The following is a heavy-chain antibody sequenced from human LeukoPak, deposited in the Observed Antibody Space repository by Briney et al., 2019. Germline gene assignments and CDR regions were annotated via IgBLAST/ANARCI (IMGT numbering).Heavy chain of an antibody. CDR2: IRYDGSNK. V-gene: IGHV3-30*02. D-gene: IGHD2-2*01. Sequence: GGSLRLSCAESGFTFSSYGMHWVRQAPGKGLEWVAFIRYDGSNKYYADSVKGRFTISGDNSKNTLYLQMNSLRAEDTAVYYCAKDGDCSSTSCYPGYFDYWGQGTLVTVSS. J-gene: IGHJ4*02. CDR1: GFTFSSYG. CDR3: AKDGDCSSTSCYPGYFDY.